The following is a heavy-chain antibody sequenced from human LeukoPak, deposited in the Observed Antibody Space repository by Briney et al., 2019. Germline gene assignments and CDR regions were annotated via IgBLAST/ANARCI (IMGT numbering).Heavy chain of an antibody. CDR3: ARSGYYYGSGNDAFDI. J-gene: IGHJ3*02. CDR1: GGSISSYY. CDR2: IYYSGST. V-gene: IGHV4-59*08. Sequence: SETLSLTCTVSGGSISSYYWSWIRQPPGKGLEWIGYIYYSGSTNYNPSLKSRVTISVDTSKNQFSLKLSSMTAADTAVYYCARSGYYYGSGNDAFDIWGQGTMVTVSS. D-gene: IGHD3-10*01.